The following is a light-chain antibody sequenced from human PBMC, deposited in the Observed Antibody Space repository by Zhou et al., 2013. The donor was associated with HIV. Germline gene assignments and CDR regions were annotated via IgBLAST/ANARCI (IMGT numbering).Light chain of an antibody. CDR3: QQVNSYPLT. CDR2: RAS. J-gene: IGKJ4*01. V-gene: IGKV1-5*03. CDR1: QSVGSW. Sequence: DIQMTQSPSTLSASIGDRVNITCRASQSVGSWLAWFQQKPGKAPRLLIQRASTLESGVPSRFSGSGSGTEFTLTISSLQPDDFATYYCQQVNSYPLTFGGGTKVEIK.